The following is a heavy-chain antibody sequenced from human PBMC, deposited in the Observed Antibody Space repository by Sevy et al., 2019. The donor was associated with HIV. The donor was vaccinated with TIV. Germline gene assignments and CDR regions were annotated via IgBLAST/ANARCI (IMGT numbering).Heavy chain of an antibody. Sequence: GGSLRLSCAASGFTFSNWWMRWVRRAPGKGLVWVSRVNTDGSKTNYADSVQGRFTISRDNTKNTLYLQMNSLRGEDTAVYYCARGGCSATSCLDYWGQGALVTVSS. J-gene: IGHJ4*02. CDR1: GFTFSNWW. CDR3: ARGGCSATSCLDY. CDR2: VNTDGSKT. D-gene: IGHD2-2*01. V-gene: IGHV3-74*01.